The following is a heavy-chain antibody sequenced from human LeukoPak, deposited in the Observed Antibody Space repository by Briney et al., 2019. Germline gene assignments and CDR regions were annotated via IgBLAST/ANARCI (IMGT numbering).Heavy chain of an antibody. V-gene: IGHV1-69*13. D-gene: IGHD3-10*01. CDR2: IIPIFGTA. CDR1: GGTFSSYD. Sequence: SVKVSCKASGGTFSSYDISWVRQAPGQGLEWMGGIIPIFGTANYAQKFQGRVTITADESTSTAYMELSSLRSEDTAVYYCARAHYGSGSYSYYGMDVWGKGTTVTVSS. CDR3: ARAHYGSGSYSYYGMDV. J-gene: IGHJ6*04.